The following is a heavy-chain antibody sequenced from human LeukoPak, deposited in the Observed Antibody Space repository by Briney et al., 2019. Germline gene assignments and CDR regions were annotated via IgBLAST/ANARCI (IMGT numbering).Heavy chain of an antibody. CDR1: GFTVSSNY. Sequence: PGVSLRLSCAASGFTVSSNYMSWVPQAPGKGLEWVSVIYSGGTTYYADSVKGRFTISRDNSKNTLYLQMNRLRAEDTAVYYCARGVTPDWFDPWGQGTLVTVSS. D-gene: IGHD2-21*02. CDR3: ARGVTPDWFDP. CDR2: IYSGGTT. V-gene: IGHV3-66*01. J-gene: IGHJ5*02.